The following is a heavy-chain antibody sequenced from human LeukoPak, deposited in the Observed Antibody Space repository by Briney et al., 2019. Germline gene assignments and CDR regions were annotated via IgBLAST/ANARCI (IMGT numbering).Heavy chain of an antibody. Sequence: SETLSLTCAVYGGSFSGYYWSWIRQPPGKGLEWIGEINHSGSTNYNPSLKSRVTISVDTSKNQFSLKLSSVTAADTAVYYCATLRFLEWLFDYWGQGTLVTVSS. CDR3: ATLRFLEWLFDY. CDR2: INHSGST. D-gene: IGHD3-3*01. V-gene: IGHV4-34*01. CDR1: GGSFSGYY. J-gene: IGHJ4*02.